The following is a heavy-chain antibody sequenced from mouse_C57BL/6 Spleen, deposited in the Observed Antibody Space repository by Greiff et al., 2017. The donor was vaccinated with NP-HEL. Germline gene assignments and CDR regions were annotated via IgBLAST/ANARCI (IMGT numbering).Heavy chain of an antibody. CDR3: ARRGYYDYVYAMDY. V-gene: IGHV5-17*01. CDR1: GFTFSDYG. Sequence: EVQVVESGGGLVKPGGSLKLSCAASGFTFSDYGMHWVRQAPEKGLEWVAYISSGSSTIYYADTVKGRFTISRDNAKNTLFLQMTSLRSEDTAMYYCARRGYYDYVYAMDYWGQGTSVTVSS. D-gene: IGHD2-4*01. CDR2: ISSGSSTI. J-gene: IGHJ4*01.